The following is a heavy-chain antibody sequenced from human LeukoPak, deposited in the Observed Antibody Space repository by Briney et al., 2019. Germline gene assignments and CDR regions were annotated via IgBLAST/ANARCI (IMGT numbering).Heavy chain of an antibody. CDR1: GGSISGGSYY. J-gene: IGHJ4*02. Sequence: PSQTLSLTCTVSGGSISGGSYYWSWIRQPPGKGLEWIGYIYYSGSTNYNPSLKSRVTISVDTSKNQFSLKLSSVTAADTAVYYCARGIAAAGPFGTNYYFDYWGQGTLVTVSS. V-gene: IGHV4-61*01. CDR2: IYYSGST. D-gene: IGHD6-13*01. CDR3: ARGIAAAGPFGTNYYFDY.